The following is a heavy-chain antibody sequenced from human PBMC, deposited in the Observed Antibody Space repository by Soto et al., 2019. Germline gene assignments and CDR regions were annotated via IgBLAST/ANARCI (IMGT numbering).Heavy chain of an antibody. Sequence: QVQLQASGPGLVKPSGSLSLTCAMSGGSFSSRNWWSWVRQPPGKGLAWIGEIYHRGSTNYNPSLRSRETISVDKSKNQFSLRLSSVTAADTGVYYCTRDLGAKLFFDYWGQGTLVTVSS. J-gene: IGHJ4*02. D-gene: IGHD1-26*01. CDR2: IYHRGST. CDR1: GGSFSSRNW. CDR3: TRDLGAKLFFDY. V-gene: IGHV4-4*02.